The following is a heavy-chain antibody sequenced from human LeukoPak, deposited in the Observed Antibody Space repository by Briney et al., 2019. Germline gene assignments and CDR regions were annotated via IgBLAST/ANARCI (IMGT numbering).Heavy chain of an antibody. V-gene: IGHV3-7*01. D-gene: IGHD6-19*01. J-gene: IGHJ6*03. CDR2: IKQDGSEK. Sequence: PGGSLRLSCAASGFTFSSYWMSWVRQAPGKGLEWVANIKQDGSEKYYVDSVKGRFTISRDNAKNTLYLQMNSLSGEDTAVYYCARVAGIGTYYYYMDVWGKGTTVTVSS. CDR1: GFTFSSYW. CDR3: ARVAGIGTYYYYMDV.